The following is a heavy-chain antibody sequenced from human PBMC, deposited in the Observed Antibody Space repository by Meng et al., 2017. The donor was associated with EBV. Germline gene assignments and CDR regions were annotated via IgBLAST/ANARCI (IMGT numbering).Heavy chain of an antibody. D-gene: IGHD2-21*01. J-gene: IGHJ4*02. Sequence: VQQVQSGVEGKKPGAPVTVSCKASGYSFPSYNMHWVRQAPGQGLEWMGIINPSGGSTSYAQKFQGRVTMTRDTSTSTVYMELSSLRSEDTAVYYCARDFCGGDCYLFDYWGQGTLVTVSS. CDR3: ARDFCGGDCYLFDY. V-gene: IGHV1-46*01. CDR2: INPSGGST. CDR1: GYSFPSYN.